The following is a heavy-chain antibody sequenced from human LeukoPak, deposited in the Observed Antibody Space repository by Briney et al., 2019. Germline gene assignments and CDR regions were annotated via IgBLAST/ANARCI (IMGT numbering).Heavy chain of an antibody. D-gene: IGHD5-12*01. Sequence: ASVKVSCKASDYTFTSYGISWVRQAPGQGLEWMGWISTYNGNTNYAQKLQGRVTMTTDTSTSTAYMELRSLRSDDTAMYYCARGGPFSIEAVRVNSFDYWGQEPWSPSPQ. CDR2: ISTYNGNT. V-gene: IGHV1-18*01. CDR3: ARGGPFSIEAVRVNSFDY. CDR1: DYTFTSYG. J-gene: IGHJ4*01.